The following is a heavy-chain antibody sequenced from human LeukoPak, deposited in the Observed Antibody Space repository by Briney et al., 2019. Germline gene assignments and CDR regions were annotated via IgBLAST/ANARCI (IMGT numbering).Heavy chain of an antibody. CDR3: ARDLRRRTIFGVVFWFDP. D-gene: IGHD3-3*01. J-gene: IGHJ5*02. CDR1: GFTFSGYW. Sequence: GGSLRLSCAASGFTFSGYWMSWVRQAPGKGLEWVANMNQDGSEKYYVDSVKGRFTISRDNAENSLYLQMNSVRAEDTAVYYCARDLRRRTIFGVVFWFDPWGQGTLVTVSS. CDR2: MNQDGSEK. V-gene: IGHV3-7*01.